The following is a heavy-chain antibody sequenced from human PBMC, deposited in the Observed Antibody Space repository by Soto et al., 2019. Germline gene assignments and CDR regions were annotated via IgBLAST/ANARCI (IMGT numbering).Heavy chain of an antibody. D-gene: IGHD3-3*01. V-gene: IGHV1-2*04. CDR2: INPNSGGT. CDR3: ARDRYSYDLWSGYHYYYGMDV. J-gene: IGHJ6*04. Sequence: ASVKVSCKASGYTFTGYYMHWVRQAPGQGLEWMGWINPNSGGTNYAQKFQGWVTMTRDTSISTAYMELSRLRSDDTAVYYCARDRYSYDLWSGYHYYYGMDVWGEGTTVTVSS. CDR1: GYTFTGYY.